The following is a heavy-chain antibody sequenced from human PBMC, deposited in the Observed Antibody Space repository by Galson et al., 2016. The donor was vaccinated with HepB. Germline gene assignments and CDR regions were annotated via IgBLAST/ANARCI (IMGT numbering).Heavy chain of an antibody. CDR1: GFTFSSYA. D-gene: IGHD2-15*01. CDR3: AKAVAEGGGLDY. CDR2: LSYSGAST. J-gene: IGHJ4*02. Sequence: SLRLSCAASGFTFSSYAMRWVRQAPGKGLEWVSSLSYSGASTYYADSVRGRFTISRDNSKNTLYLQMNSLRAEDTAIYYCAKAVAEGGGLDYWGQGTLVTGSS. V-gene: IGHV3-23*01.